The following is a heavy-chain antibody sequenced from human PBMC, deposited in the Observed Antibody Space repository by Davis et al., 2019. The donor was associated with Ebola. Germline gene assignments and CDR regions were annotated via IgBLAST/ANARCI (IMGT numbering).Heavy chain of an antibody. Sequence: PGGSLRLSCAASGFTLSDQYMDWVRQTPGLGLEWVGRTRNKANSYSTEYAASVKGRFTISRDNSKNTLYLQMGSLRAEDMAVYYCARAGGDDAFDIWGQGTMVTVSS. V-gene: IGHV3-72*01. J-gene: IGHJ3*02. CDR1: GFTLSDQY. CDR3: ARAGGDDAFDI. CDR2: TRNKANSYST. D-gene: IGHD3-10*01.